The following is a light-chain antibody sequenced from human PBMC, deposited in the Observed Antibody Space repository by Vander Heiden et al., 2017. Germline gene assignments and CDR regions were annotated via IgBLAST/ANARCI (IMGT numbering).Light chain of an antibody. Sequence: IQVHHSPSSLSASVGDRVTITCRASQSISSYLNWYQQKPGKAPKLLIYAASSLQSGVPSRFSGSGYGTDFTLTISSLQPEDFATYYCQQSYSTPYTFGQGTKLEIK. V-gene: IGKV1-39*01. CDR3: QQSYSTPYT. J-gene: IGKJ2*01. CDR1: QSISSY. CDR2: AAS.